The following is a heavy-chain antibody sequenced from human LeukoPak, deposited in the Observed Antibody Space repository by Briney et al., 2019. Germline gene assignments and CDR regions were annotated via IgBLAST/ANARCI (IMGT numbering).Heavy chain of an antibody. V-gene: IGHV4-59*01. CDR2: IYYSGST. Sequence: SETLSLTCTVSGGSISSYYWSWIRQPPGKGLEWIGYIYYSGSTNYNPSLKSRVTISVDTSKNQFSLKLSSVTAADTAVYYCARDHRNPVFGAFDIWGQGIMVTVSS. CDR1: GGSISSYY. J-gene: IGHJ3*02. CDR3: ARDHRNPVFGAFDI. D-gene: IGHD3-10*01.